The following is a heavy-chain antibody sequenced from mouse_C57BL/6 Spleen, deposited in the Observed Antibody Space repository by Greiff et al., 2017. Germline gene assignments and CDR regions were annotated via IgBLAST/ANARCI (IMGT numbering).Heavy chain of an antibody. Sequence: QVQLKESGPGLVQPSQSLSITCTVSGFSLTSYGVHWVRQSPGKGLEWLGVIWSGGSTDYNAAFISRLSISKDNSKSQVFFKMNSLQADDTAIYYCARKGDYSNYYAMDYWGQGTSVTVSS. J-gene: IGHJ4*01. CDR1: GFSLTSYG. CDR2: IWSGGST. D-gene: IGHD2-5*01. V-gene: IGHV2-2*01. CDR3: ARKGDYSNYYAMDY.